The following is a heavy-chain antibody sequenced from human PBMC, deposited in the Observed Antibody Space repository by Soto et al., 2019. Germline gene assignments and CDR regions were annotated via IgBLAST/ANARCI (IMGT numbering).Heavy chain of an antibody. CDR3: ARGPMDIVVVVAGLRVYGMDV. CDR2: IIPIFGTA. J-gene: IGHJ6*02. Sequence: ASVKVSCKASGGTFSSYAISWVRQAPGQGLEWMGGIIPIFGTANYTQKFQGRVTITADESTSTAYLELSSLRSEDTAVYYCARGPMDIVVVVAGLRVYGMDVWGQGTTVTVSS. V-gene: IGHV1-69*13. D-gene: IGHD2-15*01. CDR1: GGTFSSYA.